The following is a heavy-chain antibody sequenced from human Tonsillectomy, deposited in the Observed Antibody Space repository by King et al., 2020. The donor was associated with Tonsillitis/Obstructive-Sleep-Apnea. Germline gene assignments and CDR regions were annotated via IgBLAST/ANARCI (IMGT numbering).Heavy chain of an antibody. D-gene: IGHD6-13*01. CDR3: ASRGIAAAGFDY. Sequence: VQLVESGGGLVQPGGSLRLSCAASGVTFSSYWMHCVSQAPGKGLVLVSRINRDGSSPSYADSVKGRFTSSIDNAKNTLYLQMNSLRAEDTAVYYCASRGIAAAGFDYWGQGTLVTVSS. CDR1: GVTFSSYW. V-gene: IGHV3-74*01. J-gene: IGHJ4*02. CDR2: INRDGSSP.